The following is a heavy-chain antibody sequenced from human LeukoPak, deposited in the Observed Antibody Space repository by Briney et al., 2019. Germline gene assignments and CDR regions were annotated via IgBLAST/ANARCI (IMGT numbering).Heavy chain of an antibody. CDR1: GYTFSTYD. CDR2: INTHTANT. Sequence: ASAKVSCKASGYTFSTYDISWGRQAPGQGLEWRVWINTHTANTNYAQQFQGRVSLTTDTSTSTAYMELRSLGSDDTAVYYCARGPGGCSGGSCYHDYWGQGTLVTVSS. J-gene: IGHJ4*02. V-gene: IGHV1-18*01. D-gene: IGHD2-15*01. CDR3: ARGPGGCSGGSCYHDY.